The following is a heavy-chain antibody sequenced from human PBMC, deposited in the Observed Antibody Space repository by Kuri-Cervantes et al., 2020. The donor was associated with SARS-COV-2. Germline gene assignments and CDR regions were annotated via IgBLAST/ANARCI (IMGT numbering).Heavy chain of an antibody. CDR1: GFTFSSYS. CDR2: IISSSSYI. J-gene: IGHJ4*02. D-gene: IGHD1-1*01. Sequence: GESLKISCAASGFTFSSYSMNWVRQAPGKGLEWVSSIISSSSYIYYADSVKGRFTISRDNAKNSLYLQINSLRAEDTAVYYCARPAETGTRFDYWGQGTLVTVSS. V-gene: IGHV3-21*01. CDR3: ARPAETGTRFDY.